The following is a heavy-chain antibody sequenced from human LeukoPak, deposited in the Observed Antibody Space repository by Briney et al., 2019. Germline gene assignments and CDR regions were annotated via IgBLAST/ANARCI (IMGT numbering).Heavy chain of an antibody. D-gene: IGHD3-16*01. Sequence: GASVKVSCKASGYTFTSYGISWVRQAPGQGLEWMGWINPNSGGTNYAQKFQGRVTMTRDTSISTAYMELSRLRSDDTAVYYCARVTRHYVWGSYDHWGQGTLVTVSS. CDR3: ARVTRHYVWGSYDH. J-gene: IGHJ4*02. CDR1: GYTFTSYG. V-gene: IGHV1-2*02. CDR2: INPNSGGT.